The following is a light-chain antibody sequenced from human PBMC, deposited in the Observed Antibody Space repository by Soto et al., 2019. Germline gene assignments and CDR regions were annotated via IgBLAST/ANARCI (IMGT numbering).Light chain of an antibody. V-gene: IGLV8-61*01. Sequence: QAVVTQEPSFSVSPGGTVTLTCGLNSDSVSSSYYPSWYQQTPGQAPRTLIYDTNTCSSGVPDRFSGSILGNKAALTITGAQADDESDYYCVLYMGSGISVFGGGTKLTVL. CDR1: SDSVSSSYY. CDR2: DTN. CDR3: VLYMGSGISV. J-gene: IGLJ3*02.